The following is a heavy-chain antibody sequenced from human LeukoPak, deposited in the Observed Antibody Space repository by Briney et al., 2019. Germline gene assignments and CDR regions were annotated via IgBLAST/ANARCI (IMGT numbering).Heavy chain of an antibody. D-gene: IGHD4-17*01. CDR3: AKDYGDYDYFDY. J-gene: IGHJ4*02. Sequence: GGSLRLSCAASGFTVSSNYMSWVRQAPGKGLEWVSAIYSGGSTYYADSVKGRFTISRDNAKNSLYLQMNSLRAEDTALYYCAKDYGDYDYFDYWGQGTLVTVSS. V-gene: IGHV3-53*05. CDR1: GFTVSSNY. CDR2: IYSGGST.